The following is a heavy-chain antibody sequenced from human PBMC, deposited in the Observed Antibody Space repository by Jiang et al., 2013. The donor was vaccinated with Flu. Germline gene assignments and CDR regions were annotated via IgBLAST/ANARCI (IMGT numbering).Heavy chain of an antibody. Sequence: KISCKGSGYNFANHWIGWVRQMPGQRPGVDGESPILVSLIPDIARPSQGQVTISADKSINTAYLQWSSLKASDTAMYYCAVTSGIVVAGVVLGDDKNAFDIWGQGTMVTVSS. CDR2: PILVSLIP. J-gene: IGHJ3*02. D-gene: IGHD6-19*01. CDR3: AVTSGIVVAGVVLGDDKNAFDI. V-gene: IGHV5-51*01. CDR1: GYNFANHW.